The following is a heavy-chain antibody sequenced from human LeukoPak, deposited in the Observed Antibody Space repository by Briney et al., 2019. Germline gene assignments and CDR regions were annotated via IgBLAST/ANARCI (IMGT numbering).Heavy chain of an antibody. CDR2: IYHSGST. J-gene: IGHJ3*02. CDR1: GGSFRSRNW. Sequence: GTLALTCAVSGGSFRSRNWWSWVRQPTGKGLEWIGEIYHSGSTNYKPSLKRRVSISVDKSKNQFSLKLSSVTAADTAVYYCARDRRSGWFGESRAFDIWGQGTMVTVSS. CDR3: ARDRRSGWFGESRAFDI. V-gene: IGHV4-4*02. D-gene: IGHD3-10*01.